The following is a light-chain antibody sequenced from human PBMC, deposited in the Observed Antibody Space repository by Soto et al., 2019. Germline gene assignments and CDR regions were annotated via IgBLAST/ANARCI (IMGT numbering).Light chain of an antibody. V-gene: IGLV2-14*01. CDR2: DVT. CDR1: SSDVGAYNY. Sequence: QSALTQPASVSGSPGQSITISCTGTSSDVGAYNYVSWYQQHPGRAPKLMIYDVTNRPSGVSSRFSGSKSGNAASLTISGLQAEDEADYYCSSYTTSPTLAVFGTGTKVTVL. CDR3: SSYTTSPTLAV. J-gene: IGLJ1*01.